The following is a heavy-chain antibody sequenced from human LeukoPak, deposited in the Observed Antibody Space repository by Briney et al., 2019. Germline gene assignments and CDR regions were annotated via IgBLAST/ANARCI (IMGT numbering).Heavy chain of an antibody. CDR2: ITTISHYI. CDR1: GFTLSDYH. V-gene: IGHV3-21*01. Sequence: GGSLRLSCAASGFTLSDYHMNWVRQAPGKGLEWLSSITTISHYIYYAGAVRGRFTISRDNAKNSLYLQMNSLRGEDTAVYYCARSGGPGTYHQLRYNWFDPWGQGTLVTVTS. D-gene: IGHD3-10*01. CDR3: ARSGGPGTYHQLRYNWFDP. J-gene: IGHJ5*02.